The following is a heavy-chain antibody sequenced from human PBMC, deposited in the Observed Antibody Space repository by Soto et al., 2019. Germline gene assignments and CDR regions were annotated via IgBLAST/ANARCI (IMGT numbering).Heavy chain of an antibody. CDR2: IDCNEITQ. D-gene: IGHD2-15*01. V-gene: IGHV3-33*01. CDR1: GFTFSKYG. Sequence: GGSLRLSCVASGFTFSKYGMHWVRQSPGKGLEWVAGIDCNEITQYYTDPVKGRFTISRDQSKNTLFLQMNSLRAEDSAVYYCASGFCPGRTCCDLWGQGVLVTVSS. CDR3: ASGFCPGRTCCDL. J-gene: IGHJ4*02.